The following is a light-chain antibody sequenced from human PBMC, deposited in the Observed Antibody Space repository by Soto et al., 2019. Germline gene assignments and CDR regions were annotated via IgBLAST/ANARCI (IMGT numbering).Light chain of an antibody. V-gene: IGLV2-14*01. CDR3: NSYTTSNTRQIV. J-gene: IGLJ1*01. Sequence: QSVLTQPASVSGSPGQSITISCTGTSSDVGGYNYVSWYQQHPGNAPKFMNYDVSNRPSGVSTRFSGSKSGNTASLTISGLQAEDEADYYCNSYTTSNTRQIVFGTGTKVTVL. CDR2: DVS. CDR1: SSDVGGYNY.